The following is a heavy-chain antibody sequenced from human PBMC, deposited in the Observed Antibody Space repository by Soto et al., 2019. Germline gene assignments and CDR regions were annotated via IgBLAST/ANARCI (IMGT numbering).Heavy chain of an antibody. CDR2: IFNSGSA. D-gene: IGHD6-13*01. CDR1: CAVTFSGSYY. J-gene: IGHJ4*02. V-gene: IGHV4-31*03. Sequence: PSETLSLTCSVSCAVTFSGSYYWSWIRQSPGKGLECLGYIFNSGSAYYNPSLKSRVSISIDTSKDEFSLTVNSVTAADTAVYFCARGYSGYDYNFDYWGQGISVTVSS. CDR3: ARGYSGYDYNFDY.